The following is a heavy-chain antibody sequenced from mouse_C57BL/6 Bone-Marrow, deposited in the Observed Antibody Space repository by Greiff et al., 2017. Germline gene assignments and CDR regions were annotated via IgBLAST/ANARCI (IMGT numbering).Heavy chain of an antibody. V-gene: IGHV2-9-1*01. CDR1: GFSLTSYA. CDR3: SRNDYYGSSYLDY. D-gene: IGHD1-1*01. J-gene: IGHJ2*01. Sequence: VQLQESGPGLVAPSQSLSITCTVSGFSLTSYAISWVRQTPGKGLEWLGVIWTGGGTYYNSALKSRLSISQDKSKSQGFLKMNRLQTDDTPRYYCSRNDYYGSSYLDYWGQGTTLTVSS. CDR2: IWTGGGT.